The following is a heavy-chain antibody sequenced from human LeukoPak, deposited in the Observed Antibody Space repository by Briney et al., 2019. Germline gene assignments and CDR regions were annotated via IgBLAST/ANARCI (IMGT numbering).Heavy chain of an antibody. CDR1: GFTFSSFC. Sequence: GGSLRLSCAASGFTFSSFCLRWARQAPGRGWEWVANKKKDGRETYYVDSVKGRFTFSRDNAKNSLYLQMNSLRAEDTAMYYCARDVGYCSSTTCYDAFDIWGQGTMVTVSS. CDR3: ARDVGYCSSTTCYDAFDI. D-gene: IGHD2-2*01. J-gene: IGHJ3*02. V-gene: IGHV3-7*03. CDR2: KKKDGRET.